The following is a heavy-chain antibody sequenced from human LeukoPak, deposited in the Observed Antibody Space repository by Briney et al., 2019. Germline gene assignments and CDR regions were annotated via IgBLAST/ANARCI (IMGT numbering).Heavy chain of an antibody. V-gene: IGHV4-34*01. CDR1: GGSFSGYY. CDR3: AGGPVTPDAFDI. CDR2: INHSGST. D-gene: IGHD4-17*01. Sequence: KPSETLSLTCAVYGGSFSGYYWSWIRQPPGKGLEWIGEINHSGSTNYNPSLKSRVTISVDTSKNQFSLKLSSVTAADTAVYYCAGGPVTPDAFDIWGQGIMVTVSS. J-gene: IGHJ3*02.